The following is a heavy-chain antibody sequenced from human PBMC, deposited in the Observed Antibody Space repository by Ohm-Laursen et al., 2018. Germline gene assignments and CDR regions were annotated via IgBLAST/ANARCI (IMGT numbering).Heavy chain of an antibody. Sequence: SSVKVSCKASGGTFTSYSISWVRQAPGHGLEWMGGIIPIFGTANYAQKFQGRVTITADESTSTAYMELSNLRSEDTAVYYCARVRRIAAAGGNAFDIWGQGTMVTVSS. D-gene: IGHD6-13*01. CDR3: ARVRRIAAAGGNAFDI. V-gene: IGHV1-69*01. CDR2: IIPIFGTA. J-gene: IGHJ3*02. CDR1: GGTFTSYS.